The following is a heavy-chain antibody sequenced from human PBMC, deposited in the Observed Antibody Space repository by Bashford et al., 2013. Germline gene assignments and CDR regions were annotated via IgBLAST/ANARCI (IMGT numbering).Heavy chain of an antibody. CDR2: IKSKNDAVKT. J-gene: IGHJ3*02. D-gene: IGHD2-8*01. CDR3: TTDGLNGGDAFDM. CDR1: GFTFSSTW. V-gene: IGHV3-15*01. Sequence: GGSLRLSCTASGFTFSSTWMSWIRQAPGKGLEWVGLIKSKNDAVKTDYAAAVKGRFTISRADSKNTVYLQMNSLITEDTAVYYCTTDGLNGGDAFDMWGQGTMVTVSS.